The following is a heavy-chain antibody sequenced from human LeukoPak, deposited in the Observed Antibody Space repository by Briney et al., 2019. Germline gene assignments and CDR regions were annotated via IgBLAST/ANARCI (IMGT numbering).Heavy chain of an antibody. Sequence: GGSLRLSCAASGFTFSSYSMNWVRQAPGKGLEWVSSISSSSSYIYYADSVKGRFTISRDNAKNALYLQMNSLRAEDTAVYYCARYYGSGSYYTDYWGQGTLVTVSS. CDR2: ISSSSSYI. J-gene: IGHJ4*02. CDR3: ARYYGSGSYYTDY. CDR1: GFTFSSYS. V-gene: IGHV3-21*01. D-gene: IGHD3-10*01.